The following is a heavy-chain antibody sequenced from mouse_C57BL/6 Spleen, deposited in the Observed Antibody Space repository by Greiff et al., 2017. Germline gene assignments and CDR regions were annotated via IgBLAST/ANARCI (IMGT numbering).Heavy chain of an antibody. CDR1: GYTFTSYW. Sequence: VQLQQPGAELVMPGASVKLSCKASGYTFTSYWMHWVKQRPGQGLEWIGEIDPSDSYTNYNQKFKGKSTLTVDKSSSTAYMQLSSLTSEDSAVYYCARGQPYYYGSSHPYAMDYWGQGTSVTVSS. CDR2: IDPSDSYT. CDR3: ARGQPYYYGSSHPYAMDY. D-gene: IGHD1-1*01. J-gene: IGHJ4*01. V-gene: IGHV1-69*01.